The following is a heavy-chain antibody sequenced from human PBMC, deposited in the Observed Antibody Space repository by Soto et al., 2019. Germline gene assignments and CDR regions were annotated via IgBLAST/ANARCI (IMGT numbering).Heavy chain of an antibody. V-gene: IGHV4-34*01. CDR1: GGSLSGYD. J-gene: IGHJ3*02. CDR2: INHSGIT. D-gene: IGHD6-19*01. CDR3: PERTRLVLGDAFDI. Sequence: PSETLSLTCAVSGGSLSGYDWSWFRQPPGKGLEWIGKINHSGITNYNSSLMSRVTISLETSKNKFSLNLISVTAEDNAVYYCPERTRLVLGDAFDIWGPGTIVSVS.